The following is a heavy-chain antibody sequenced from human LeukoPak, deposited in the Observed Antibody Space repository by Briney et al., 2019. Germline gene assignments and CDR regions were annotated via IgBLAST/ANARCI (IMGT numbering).Heavy chain of an antibody. J-gene: IGHJ4*02. V-gene: IGHV1-2*02. CDR1: GYTFTGYY. D-gene: IGHD3-16*02. CDR3: ARGVIRGQLYYFDY. CDR2: INPNSGGT. Sequence: ASVKVSCKASGYTFTGYYMHWVRQAPGQGLEWMGWINPNSGGTNYAQKFQGRVTMTRDTSISTAYMELSRLRSDDTAVYYCARGVIRGQLYYFDYWGQGTLVTVSS.